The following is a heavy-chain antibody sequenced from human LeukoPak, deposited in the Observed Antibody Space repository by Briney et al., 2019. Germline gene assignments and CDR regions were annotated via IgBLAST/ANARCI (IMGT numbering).Heavy chain of an antibody. J-gene: IGHJ5*02. CDR3: ARHLGDYSSGSLNWFDP. CDR2: IYYSGST. D-gene: IGHD6-19*01. V-gene: IGHV4-39*01. Sequence: SETLSLTCAVSGGSISSSNWWSWIRQPPGKGLEWIGSIYYSGSTYYNPSLKSRVTISVDTSKNQFSLKLSSVTAADTAVYYCARHLGDYSSGSLNWFDPWGQGTLVTVSS. CDR1: GGSISSSNW.